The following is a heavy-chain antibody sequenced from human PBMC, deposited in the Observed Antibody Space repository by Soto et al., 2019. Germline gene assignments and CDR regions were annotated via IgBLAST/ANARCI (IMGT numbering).Heavy chain of an antibody. J-gene: IGHJ4*02. CDR3: ARGPTYYDSSGYQDY. CDR1: GFTFSSYG. V-gene: IGHV3-33*01. CDR2: IWYDGSNK. Sequence: HPGGSLRLSCAASGFTFSSYGMHWVRQAPGKGLEWVAVIWYDGSNKYYADSVKGRFTISRDNSKNTLYLQMNSLRAEDTAVYYCARGPTYYDSSGYQDYWGQGTLVTVSS. D-gene: IGHD3-22*01.